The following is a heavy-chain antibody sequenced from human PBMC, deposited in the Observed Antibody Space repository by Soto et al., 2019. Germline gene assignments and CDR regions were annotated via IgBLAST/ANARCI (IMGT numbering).Heavy chain of an antibody. D-gene: IGHD2-2*01. V-gene: IGHV3-23*01. CDR2: ISASGGRP. J-gene: IGHJ5*01. CDR3: AKARCSTRHCYVPDS. CDR1: GFTFSSYT. Sequence: DVHLLDSGGGLVQPGGSLRLSCAASGFTFSSYTMSWVRQAPGKGLEWISSISASGGRPSYADSVQGRFIISRDKPMNTVYLQMSSLRAEDTAMYYCAKARCSTRHCYVPDSWGQGTLVSVSS.